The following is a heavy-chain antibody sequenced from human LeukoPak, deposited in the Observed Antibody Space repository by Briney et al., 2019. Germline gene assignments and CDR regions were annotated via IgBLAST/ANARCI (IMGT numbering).Heavy chain of an antibody. CDR1: GGSITSNY. CDR2: IYTSGST. D-gene: IGHD2-2*02. J-gene: IGHJ4*02. Sequence: PSETLSLSCTVSGGSITSNYWSWIRQPAGKGLEWIGRIYTSGSTNYNPSLKGRVSMSVDTSKNQFSLKLSSVTAADTAVYYCARETGYCISTGCYTGPCDYWGQGTLVTVSS. CDR3: ARETGYCISTGCYTGPCDY. V-gene: IGHV4-4*07.